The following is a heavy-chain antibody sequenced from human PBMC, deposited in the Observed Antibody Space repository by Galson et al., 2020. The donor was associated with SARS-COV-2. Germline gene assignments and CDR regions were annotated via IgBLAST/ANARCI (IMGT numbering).Heavy chain of an antibody. CDR1: GYTFSNSY. J-gene: IGHJ6*03. D-gene: IGHD6-13*01. V-gene: IGHV1-46*01. Sequence: ASVKVSCKASGYTFSNSYMHWVRQSPGQGLEWMGIINTSRGTISNAEKFNGRVTMTSDTSTTTVYMELTSLMDEDTAVYYCARALSGTNWYAASYLYYMDVWGKGTMVTVSS. CDR2: INTSRGTI. CDR3: ARALSGTNWYAASYLYYMDV.